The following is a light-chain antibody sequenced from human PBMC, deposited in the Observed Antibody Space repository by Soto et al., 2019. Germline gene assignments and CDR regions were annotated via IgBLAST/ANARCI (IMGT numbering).Light chain of an antibody. Sequence: QSVLTQPPSVSGAPGQRVTISCTGSSSNIGAGYDVHWYRQLPGTAPKLLIYGNTNRPSGVPDRFSGSKSGTSASLAITGLQAEDEADYYCQSYDSSLSGYVFGTGTKLT. V-gene: IGLV1-40*01. CDR2: GNT. CDR3: QSYDSSLSGYV. J-gene: IGLJ1*01. CDR1: SSNIGAGYD.